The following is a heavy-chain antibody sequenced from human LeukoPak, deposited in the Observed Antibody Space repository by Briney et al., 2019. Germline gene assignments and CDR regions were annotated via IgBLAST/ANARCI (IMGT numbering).Heavy chain of an antibody. CDR1: GFTFSSYA. V-gene: IGHV3-23*01. D-gene: IGHD6-19*01. Sequence: GGSLRLSCAASGFTFSSYAMSWVRQAPGKGLEWVSAISGSGGSTYYADSVKGRFTISRDNSKNTLYLQMNSLRAEDTAVYYCAKDTTRIAVAGQGFDYWGQGTLVTVSS. J-gene: IGHJ4*02. CDR2: ISGSGGST. CDR3: AKDTTRIAVAGQGFDY.